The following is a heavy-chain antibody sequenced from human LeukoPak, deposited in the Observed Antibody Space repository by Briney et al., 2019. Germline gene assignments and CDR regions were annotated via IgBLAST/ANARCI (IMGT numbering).Heavy chain of an antibody. Sequence: PSETLSLTCTVSGGSISSYYWSWIRQPPGKGLEWIGYIYYSGSTNYNPSLKSRVTISVDTSKNQFSLKLSSVTAADTAVYYCARALTGTRWLPNNWGQGTLVTVSS. J-gene: IGHJ4*02. D-gene: IGHD5-24*01. CDR3: ARALTGTRWLPNN. CDR2: IYYSGST. V-gene: IGHV4-59*01. CDR1: GGSISSYY.